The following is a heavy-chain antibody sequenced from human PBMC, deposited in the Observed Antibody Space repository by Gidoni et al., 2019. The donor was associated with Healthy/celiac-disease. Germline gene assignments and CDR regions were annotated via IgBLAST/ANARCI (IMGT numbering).Heavy chain of an antibody. CDR3: ARDRVYTSKDYGMDV. CDR1: GFTVSSNY. J-gene: IGHJ6*02. D-gene: IGHD6-13*01. CDR2: IHSGGST. Sequence: EVQLVESGGGLIQPGGSLRLSCAASGFTVSSNYMSWVRQAPGKGLEWVSVIHSGGSTYYADSVKGRFTLSRDNSKNTLYLQMNSLRTEDTAVYFCARDRVYTSKDYGMDVWGQGTTVTVSS. V-gene: IGHV3-53*01.